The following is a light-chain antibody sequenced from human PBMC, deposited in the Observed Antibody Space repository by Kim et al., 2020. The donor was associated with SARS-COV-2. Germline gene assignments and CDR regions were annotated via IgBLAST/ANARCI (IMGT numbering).Light chain of an antibody. J-gene: IGKJ1*01. V-gene: IGKV1-6*01. CDR1: QGIRGD. CDR2: AAS. Sequence: AIQMTQSPSSLSASVGDRVTITCRASQGIRGDLAWYQQKPGKAPDLLIYAASTLHSGVPSRFSGSGSGLDFILTISSLQPEDFATYYCLQDYNYPRTFGQGTRVEIK. CDR3: LQDYNYPRT.